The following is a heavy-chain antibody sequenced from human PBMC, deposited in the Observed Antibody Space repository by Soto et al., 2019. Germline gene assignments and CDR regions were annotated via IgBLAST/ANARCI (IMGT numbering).Heavy chain of an antibody. V-gene: IGHV4-31*03. Sequence: QVQLQESGPGLVKPSQTLSLTCTVSGGSISSGGYYWSWIRQHPGKGLEWIGYIYYSGSTYYNPSLKSRVTISLDMSKNQFSLGLSSVTAADTAVYYCAREMVPGYYDGSGRFDPWGQGTLVTVSS. CDR3: AREMVPGYYDGSGRFDP. CDR2: IYYSGST. J-gene: IGHJ5*02. CDR1: GGSISSGGYY. D-gene: IGHD3-22*01.